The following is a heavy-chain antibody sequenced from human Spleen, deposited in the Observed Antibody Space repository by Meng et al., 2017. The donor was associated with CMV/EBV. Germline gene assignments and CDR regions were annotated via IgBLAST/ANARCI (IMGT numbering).Heavy chain of an antibody. J-gene: IGHJ3*02. D-gene: IGHD2-2*01. CDR2: ISESSGTT. Sequence: SMRLSCSASGFAFGNFAMSWVRQAPGKGLEWVSSISESSGTTDYADSVKGRFTISRDNSKNTLYLQMSSLRAEDTAVYYCAKQYVDIWGQGTMVTVSS. V-gene: IGHV3-23*01. CDR1: GFAFGNFA. CDR3: AKQYVDI.